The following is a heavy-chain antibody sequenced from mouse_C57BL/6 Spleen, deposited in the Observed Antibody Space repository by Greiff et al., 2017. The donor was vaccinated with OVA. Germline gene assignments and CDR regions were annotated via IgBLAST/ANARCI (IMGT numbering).Heavy chain of an antibody. D-gene: IGHD1-1*02. J-gene: IGHJ2*01. CDR2: IRLKSDNYAT. CDR1: GFTFSNYW. V-gene: IGHV6-3*01. CDR3: TAGGYFDY. Sequence: EVQLVESGGGLVQPGGSMKLSCVASGFTFSNYWMNWVRQSPEKGLEWVAQIRLKSDNYATHYAESVKGRFTISRDDYISSVYLQMNDLKAEDSGMYYCTAGGYFDYWGQGTTLTVSS.